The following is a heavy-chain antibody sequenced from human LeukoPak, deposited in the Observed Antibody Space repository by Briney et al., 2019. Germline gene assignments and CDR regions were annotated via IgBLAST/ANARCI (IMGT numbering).Heavy chain of an antibody. CDR3: ARTSALARNVDY. CDR1: GGSISSYY. D-gene: IGHD3-16*01. CDR2: IYTSGST. J-gene: IGHJ4*02. Sequence: SETLSLTCTVSGGSISSYYWSWIRQPAGKGLEWIGRIYTSGSTNYNPSLKSRVTMSVDTSKNQFSLKLNSVTAADTAVYYCARTSALARNVDYWGQGTLVTVSS. V-gene: IGHV4-4*07.